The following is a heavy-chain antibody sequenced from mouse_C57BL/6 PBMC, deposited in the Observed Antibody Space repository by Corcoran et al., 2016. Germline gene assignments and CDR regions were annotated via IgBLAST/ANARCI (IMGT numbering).Heavy chain of an antibody. CDR2: INTYSGVP. CDR3: ARPFYYGSSNYFDY. J-gene: IGHJ2*01. D-gene: IGHD1-1*01. V-gene: IGHV9-3*01. Sequence: QNQLVQSGPELKKPGETVKISCKASGYTFTTYGMSWVKQAPGKGLKWMGWINTYSGVPTYADDFKGRFAFSLETSASTAYLQINNLKNEDTATYFCARPFYYGSSNYFDYWGQGTTLTVSS. CDR1: GYTFTTYG.